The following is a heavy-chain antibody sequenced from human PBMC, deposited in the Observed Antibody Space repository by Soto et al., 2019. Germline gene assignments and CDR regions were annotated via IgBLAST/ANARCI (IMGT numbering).Heavy chain of an antibody. D-gene: IGHD3-22*01. CDR2: ISGSGGST. Sequence: WGSLSVSCASSVLTFSTYAMSSVRQAPGKGLEWVSAISGSGGSTYYADSVKGRFTISRDNSKNTLYLQMNSLRAEDTAVYYCAANVGSGYYYVDYWGQGTMVTVSS. CDR3: AANVGSGYYYVDY. J-gene: IGHJ4*02. V-gene: IGHV3-23*01. CDR1: VLTFSTYA.